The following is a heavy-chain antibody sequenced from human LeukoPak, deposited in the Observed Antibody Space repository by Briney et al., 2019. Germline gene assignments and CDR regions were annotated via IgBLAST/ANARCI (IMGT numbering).Heavy chain of an antibody. CDR2: IYHSGST. Sequence: SETLSLTCTVSGGSISRYYWGWIRQPPGKGLEWIGSIYHSGSTYYNPSLKSRVTISVDTSKNQFSPKLSSVTAADTAVYYCARWVDLTVYWGQGTLVTVSS. V-gene: IGHV4-38-2*02. D-gene: IGHD3-9*01. CDR1: GGSISRYY. CDR3: ARWVDLTVY. J-gene: IGHJ4*02.